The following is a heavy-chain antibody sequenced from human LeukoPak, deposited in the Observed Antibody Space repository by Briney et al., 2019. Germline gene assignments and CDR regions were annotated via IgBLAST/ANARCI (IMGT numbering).Heavy chain of an antibody. CDR3: ARELEDGYNP. D-gene: IGHD5-24*01. Sequence: SVKVSCKASGGTFSSYAISWVRQAPGQGLEWMGRIIPIFGIANHAQKFQGRVTITADKSTSTAYMELSSLRSEDTAVYYCARELEDGYNPWGQGTLVTVSS. J-gene: IGHJ5*02. CDR2: IIPIFGIA. CDR1: GGTFSSYA. V-gene: IGHV1-69*04.